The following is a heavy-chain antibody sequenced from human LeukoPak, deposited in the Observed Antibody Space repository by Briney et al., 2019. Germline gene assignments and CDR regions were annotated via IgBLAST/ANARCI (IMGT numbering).Heavy chain of an antibody. V-gene: IGHV4-59*01. D-gene: IGHD2-21*02. CDR1: GGSISSYH. J-gene: IGHJ4*02. CDR2: IYYSGST. CDR3: ARRHCIDDCHFHYFDY. Sequence: SETLSLTCTVSGGSISSYHWSWIRQPPGKGLEWIANIYYSGSTDLNPSLKSRVTISTDTSKNQFSLRLNSVSAADTAVYYCARRHCIDDCHFHYFDYWGQGTLVSVS.